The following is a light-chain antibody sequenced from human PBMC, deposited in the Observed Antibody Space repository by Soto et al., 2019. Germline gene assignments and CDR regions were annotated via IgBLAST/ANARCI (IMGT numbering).Light chain of an antibody. V-gene: IGKV1-39*01. Sequence: IPMTPVPSPLSASVGGKDTHPFRGSQSISSYLNWYQQKPGKAPKLLIYAASSLQSGVPSRFSGSGSGTDFTLTISSLQPEDFATYYCQQSYSTPITFGQGTRLEIK. J-gene: IGKJ5*01. CDR2: AAS. CDR3: QQSYSTPIT. CDR1: QSISSY.